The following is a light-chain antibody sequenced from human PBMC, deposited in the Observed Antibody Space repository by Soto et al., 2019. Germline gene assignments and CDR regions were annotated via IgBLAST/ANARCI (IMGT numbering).Light chain of an antibody. V-gene: IGKV1-39*01. J-gene: IGKJ1*01. Sequence: DIQMTQSPSSLSVSVGDRVTITCRASQSISSYLNWYQQKPGKAPKLLIYAASSLQGGVPSRFSGSGSGTDFTLTISSLQPEDFATYYCQQSYSTPWTFGQGTKVDIK. CDR3: QQSYSTPWT. CDR1: QSISSY. CDR2: AAS.